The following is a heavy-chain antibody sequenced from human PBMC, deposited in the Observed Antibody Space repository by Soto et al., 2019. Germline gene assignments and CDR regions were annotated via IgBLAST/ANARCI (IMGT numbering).Heavy chain of an antibody. CDR1: GVTFNTFA. CDR2: IIPVLGPA. CDR3: ARAAKRYFDY. Sequence: QVQLVQSGAEVKKPGSSVKVSCKTSGVTFNTFAISWLRQAPGQGLEYMGGIIPVLGPANYAQRFQGRVTITADKSTCPAHLELSNLTAEDTAVYYFARAAKRYFDYWGQGTLITVSS. J-gene: IGHJ4*02. V-gene: IGHV1-69*06.